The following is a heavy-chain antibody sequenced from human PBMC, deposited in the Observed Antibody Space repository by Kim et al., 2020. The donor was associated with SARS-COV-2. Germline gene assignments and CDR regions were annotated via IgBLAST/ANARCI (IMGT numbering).Heavy chain of an antibody. V-gene: IGHV3-23*05. CDR2: ITNTGTGSRT. Sequence: GGSLRLSCAASGFTFANYAMHWVRQAPGKRLEWVSGITNTGTGSRTFYADSVKGRFTVSRDNSKNTVYLQMNNLRAEDTALYHCVNDFWCGYSDFFWGQGTPVTVSS. CDR3: VNDFWCGYSDFF. J-gene: IGHJ4*02. D-gene: IGHD3-3*01. CDR1: GFTFANYA.